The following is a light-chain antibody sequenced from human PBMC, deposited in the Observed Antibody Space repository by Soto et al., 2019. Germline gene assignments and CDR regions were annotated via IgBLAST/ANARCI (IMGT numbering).Light chain of an antibody. CDR2: KAP. J-gene: IGKJ2*01. CDR3: QQYSTYPYI. Sequence: DIQMTQSPSTLSGSVGYRFTITCRASQTISSWLAWYQQKPGKAPKLLIYKAPTLKSGVPSRFSGSGSGTEFSLSISSLQPDDFATYYCQQYSTYPYIFGQGTTVDIK. V-gene: IGKV1-5*03. CDR1: QTISSW.